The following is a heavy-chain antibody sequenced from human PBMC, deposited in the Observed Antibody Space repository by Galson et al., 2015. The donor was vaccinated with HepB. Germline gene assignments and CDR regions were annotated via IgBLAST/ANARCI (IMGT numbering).Heavy chain of an antibody. CDR2: MNPNSGNT. J-gene: IGHJ6*03. V-gene: IGHV1-8*01. CDR3: AVLGYCSSTSCYRLEYYMDV. CDR1: GYTFTSYD. Sequence: SVKVSCKASGYTFTSYDINWVRQATGQGLEWMGWMNPNSGNTGYAQKFQGRVTMTRNTSISTDYMELSSLRSEDTAVYYCAVLGYCSSTSCYRLEYYMDVWGKGTTVTVSS. D-gene: IGHD2-2*02.